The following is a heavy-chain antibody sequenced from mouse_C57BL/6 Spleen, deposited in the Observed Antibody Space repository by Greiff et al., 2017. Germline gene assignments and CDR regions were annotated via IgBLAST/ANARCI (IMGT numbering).Heavy chain of an antibody. CDR1: GYSITSGYY. CDR3: SRVGDCYLFYYAMDY. J-gene: IGHJ4*01. CDR2: ISYDGSN. D-gene: IGHD2-3*01. Sequence: EVKLMESGPGLVKPSQSLSLTCSVTGYSITSGYYWNWIRQFPGNKLEWMGYISYDGSNNYKPSLKNRISITRDTSKYHFFLKLNSVTTYDTATFYCSRVGDCYLFYYAMDYWGQGTSVTVSS. V-gene: IGHV3-6*01.